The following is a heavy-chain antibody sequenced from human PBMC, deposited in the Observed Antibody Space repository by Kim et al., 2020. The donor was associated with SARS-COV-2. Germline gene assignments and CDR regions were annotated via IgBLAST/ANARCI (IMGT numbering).Heavy chain of an antibody. J-gene: IGHJ6*02. Sequence: GGSLRLSCAASGFTFSSYAMSWVRQAPGKGLEWVSAISGSGGSTYYADSVKGRFTISRDNSKNTLYLQMNSLRAEDTAVYYCATLGIGYYYYGMDVWGQGTTVTVSS. CDR2: ISGSGGST. V-gene: IGHV3-23*01. D-gene: IGHD7-27*01. CDR3: ATLGIGYYYYGMDV. CDR1: GFTFSSYA.